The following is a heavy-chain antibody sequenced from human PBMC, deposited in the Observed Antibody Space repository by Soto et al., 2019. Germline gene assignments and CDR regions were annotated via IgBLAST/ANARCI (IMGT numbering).Heavy chain of an antibody. J-gene: IGHJ5*02. CDR3: ARDIKFDDAGTVTTNWFDP. Sequence: PSETLSLTCTVTGGSISSGGYYWSGIRQHPGKGLEWIGYIYYSGSTYYNPSLKSRVTISVDTSKNQFSLKLSSVTAADTAVYYCARDIKFDDAGTVTTNWFDPWGQGTLVTVSS. V-gene: IGHV4-31*03. CDR1: GGSISSGGYY. D-gene: IGHD4-17*01. CDR2: IYYSGST.